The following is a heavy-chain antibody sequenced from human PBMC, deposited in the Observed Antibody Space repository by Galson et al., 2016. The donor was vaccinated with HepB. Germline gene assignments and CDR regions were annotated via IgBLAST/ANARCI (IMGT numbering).Heavy chain of an antibody. CDR2: ISGRGVST. CDR3: AKGASGLGYYDF. D-gene: IGHD5-12*01. CDR1: GFTYTSYS. V-gene: IGHV3-23*01. Sequence: SQRLSCAASGFTYTSYSMTWVRQAPGKGLEWVSGISGRGVSTYYADSVKGRFTISRDNSKNTLYLQVNSLGVDDTAVYYCAKGASGLGYYDFWGQGTLVTVSS. J-gene: IGHJ4*02.